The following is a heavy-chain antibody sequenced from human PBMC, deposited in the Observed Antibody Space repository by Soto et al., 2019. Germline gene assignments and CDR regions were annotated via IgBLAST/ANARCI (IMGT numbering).Heavy chain of an antibody. Sequence: GSLRLSCAASGFTFRSYAMSWARQAPGKGLEWVSSLLRSGSSTYYADSVKGRFTISSDISANSLYLQMDSLRAEDTAVYYCAKDAVSGDGVWLLDSWGQGTVVTVSS. J-gene: IGHJ5*02. CDR3: AKDAVSGDGVWLLDS. V-gene: IGHV3-23*01. CDR1: GFTFRSYA. D-gene: IGHD4-17*01. CDR2: LLRSGSST.